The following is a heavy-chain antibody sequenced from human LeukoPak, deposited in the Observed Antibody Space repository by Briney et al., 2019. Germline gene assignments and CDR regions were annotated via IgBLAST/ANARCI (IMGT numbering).Heavy chain of an antibody. Sequence: SETLSLTCAVYGGSFSGYYWSWIRQPPGKGLEWIGEINHSGSTNYNPSLKSRVTISVDTSKNQFSLKLSSVTAADTAVYYCARAARGRDGYVRYFDYWGQGTLVTVSS. CDR3: ARAARGRDGYVRYFDY. CDR1: GGSFSGYY. V-gene: IGHV4-34*01. J-gene: IGHJ4*02. CDR2: INHSGST. D-gene: IGHD5-24*01.